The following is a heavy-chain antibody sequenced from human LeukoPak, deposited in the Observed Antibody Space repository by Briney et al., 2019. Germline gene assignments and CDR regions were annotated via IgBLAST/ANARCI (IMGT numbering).Heavy chain of an antibody. D-gene: IGHD2-2*01. J-gene: IGHJ4*02. CDR1: VYTLTELS. CDR3: ATVRCSSTSCYYLDY. Sequence: ASVNVSCKVSVYTLTELSMHWVRQAPGKGLEWMGGFDPEDGETIYAQKFQGRVTMTEDTSTDTAYMELSSLRSEDTAVYYCATVRCSSTSCYYLDYWGQGTLVTVSS. V-gene: IGHV1-24*01. CDR2: FDPEDGET.